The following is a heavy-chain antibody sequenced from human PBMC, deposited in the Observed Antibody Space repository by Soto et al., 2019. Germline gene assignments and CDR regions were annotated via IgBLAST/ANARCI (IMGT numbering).Heavy chain of an antibody. CDR3: ATLEKIAVAGSFDY. D-gene: IGHD6-19*01. Sequence: PGGSLRLSNGASGFTFSSYGMHWVRQAPGKGLEWVAVISYDGSNKYYADSVKGRFTISRDNSKNTLYLQMNSLRAEDTAVYYCATLEKIAVAGSFDYWGQGTLVTVSS. V-gene: IGHV3-30*03. CDR2: ISYDGSNK. J-gene: IGHJ4*02. CDR1: GFTFSSYG.